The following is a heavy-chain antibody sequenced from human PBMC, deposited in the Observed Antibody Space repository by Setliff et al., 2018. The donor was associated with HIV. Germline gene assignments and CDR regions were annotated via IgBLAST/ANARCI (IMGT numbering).Heavy chain of an antibody. V-gene: IGHV4-30-4*01. CDR2: FMYTDIHYVNYLN. CDR3: ARARSDWYNVRPYYFDL. CDR1: GASFVGDNH. Sequence: TLSLTCAVSGASFVGDNHWSWIRQTPERGLEWIAYFMYTDIHYVNYLNYRNPSLASRLSISVDKSKNQSSLTLSSVTAADTAVYYCARARSDWYNVRPYYFDLWGQGTPVTV. J-gene: IGHJ4*02. D-gene: IGHD6-19*01.